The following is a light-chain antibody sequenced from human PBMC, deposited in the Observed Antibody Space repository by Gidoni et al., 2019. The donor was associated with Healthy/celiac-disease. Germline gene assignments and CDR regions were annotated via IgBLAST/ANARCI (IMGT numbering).Light chain of an antibody. V-gene: IGKV1-39*01. CDR2: AAS. CDR3: QQSYSTPLT. CDR1: QSISSY. Sequence: DIQMTQSPSSLSASVGDRVTITCRASQSISSYLNWYQQKPGKAPKLLIYAASSLQSGVPSRFSGSVSGTDFTITISSMQPEDFATYYCQQSYSTPLTFGGGTKVEIK. J-gene: IGKJ4*01.